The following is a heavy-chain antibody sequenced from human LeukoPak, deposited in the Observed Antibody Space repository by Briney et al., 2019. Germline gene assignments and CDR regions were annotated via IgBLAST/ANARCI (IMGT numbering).Heavy chain of an antibody. Sequence: GRSLRLSCAAPGFTFSSYAMHWVRQAPGKGLEWVAVISYDGSNKYYADSVKGRFTISRDNSKNTLYLQMNSLRAEDTAVYYCARVHRPYYYYGMDVWGKGTTVTVSS. CDR3: ARVHRPYYYYGMDV. CDR2: ISYDGSNK. V-gene: IGHV3-30*04. J-gene: IGHJ6*04. CDR1: GFTFSSYA.